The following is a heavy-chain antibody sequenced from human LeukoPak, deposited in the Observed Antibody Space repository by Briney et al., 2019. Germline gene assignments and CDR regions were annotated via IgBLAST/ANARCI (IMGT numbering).Heavy chain of an antibody. Sequence: GGSLRLSCAASGFTFSTYGMNWVRQAPGKGLEWVSSISSSGSYIYYADSVKGRFTISRDNAKNSLYLQMNCLRAEDTAVYYCTSYRAEDFQHWGQGTLVTVSS. J-gene: IGHJ1*01. CDR1: GFTFSTYG. CDR2: ISSSGSYI. V-gene: IGHV3-21*01. CDR3: TSYRAEDFQH.